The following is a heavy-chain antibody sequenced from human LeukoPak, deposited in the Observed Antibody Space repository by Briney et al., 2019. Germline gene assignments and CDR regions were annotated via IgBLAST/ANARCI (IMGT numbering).Heavy chain of an antibody. CDR3: ARSFTGCSMDV. CDR1: GFTFSCCS. Sequence: PGGSLRLSCAASGFTFSCCSVNWVRQAPGKGLEWVSSITTSSRYIYYADSVEGRFTISRDNAKNSLYLQMNSLRAEDTAVYYCARSFTGCSMDVWGQGTTVTVSS. D-gene: IGHD2-15*01. V-gene: IGHV3-21*01. J-gene: IGHJ6*02. CDR2: ITTSSRYI.